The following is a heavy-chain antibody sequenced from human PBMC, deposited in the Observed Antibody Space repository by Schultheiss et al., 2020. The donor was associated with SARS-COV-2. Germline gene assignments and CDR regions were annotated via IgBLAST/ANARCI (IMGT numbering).Heavy chain of an antibody. D-gene: IGHD6-13*01. CDR1: GFTFSSYE. Sequence: GGSLRLSCAASGFTFSSYEMNWVRQAPGKGLEWVSYISSSGSTIYYADSVKGRFTISRDNAKNSLYLQMNSLRAEDTAVYYCARPGIAAAGPVFDYWGQGTLVTVSS. CDR3: ARPGIAAAGPVFDY. V-gene: IGHV3-48*03. CDR2: ISSSGSTI. J-gene: IGHJ4*02.